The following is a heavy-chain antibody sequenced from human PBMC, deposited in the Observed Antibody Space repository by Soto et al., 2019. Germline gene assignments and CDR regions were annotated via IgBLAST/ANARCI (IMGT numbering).Heavy chain of an antibody. CDR2: ISGSGGST. CDR3: AKGLIDYGDYGTFDY. Sequence: EVQLLESGGGLVQPGGSLRLSGAASGFTFSSYARSWVRQPPGRGLEGFSAISGSGGSTYYADSVKGRFTISRDNSKNTLYLQMNSLRAEDTAVYYCAKGLIDYGDYGTFDYWGQGTLVTVSS. D-gene: IGHD4-17*01. V-gene: IGHV3-23*01. CDR1: GFTFSSYA. J-gene: IGHJ4*02.